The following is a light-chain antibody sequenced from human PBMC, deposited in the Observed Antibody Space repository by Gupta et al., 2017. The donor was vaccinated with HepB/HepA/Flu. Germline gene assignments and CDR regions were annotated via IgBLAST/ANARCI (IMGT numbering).Light chain of an antibody. CDR2: RSN. CDR3: AVWDDSLSHVV. V-gene: IGLV1-47*01. Sequence: QSVVTQPPSISGTPGQRVTISCSGTSSNIGSNYVFWYQQFPGTAPKFLMNRSNQRPSGVPDRFSGSKSGTSASLIISGLRSEDEADYYCAVWDDSLSHVVFGGGTKLTVL. J-gene: IGLJ2*01. CDR1: SSNIGSNY.